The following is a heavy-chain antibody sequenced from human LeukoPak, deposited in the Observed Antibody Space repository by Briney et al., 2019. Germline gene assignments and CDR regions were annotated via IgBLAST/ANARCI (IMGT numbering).Heavy chain of an antibody. D-gene: IGHD5-24*01. CDR1: GYTFTSYA. CDR2: INAGNGNT. V-gene: IGHV1-3*01. Sequence: ASVKVSCKASGYTFTSYAMHWVRQAPGQRLEWMGWINAGNGNTKYSQKFQGRVTITRDTSASTAYMELRSLRSEDTAVYYCAREVGEMATIKASDWFDPWGQGTLVTVSS. CDR3: AREVGEMATIKASDWFDP. J-gene: IGHJ5*02.